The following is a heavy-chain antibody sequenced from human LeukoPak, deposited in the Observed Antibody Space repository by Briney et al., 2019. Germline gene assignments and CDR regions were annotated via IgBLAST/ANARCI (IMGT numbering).Heavy chain of an antibody. V-gene: IGHV4-39*01. D-gene: IGHD4-23*01. Sequence: SETLSLTCTVSGGSISSSSYYWGWIRQPPGKGLEWIGSIYYSGSTYCNPSLQSRVTISIDTSKNQFSLKSSSVTAADTAVYYCARLRVQNYGGNWGFDYWGQGTLVTVSS. CDR2: IYYSGST. CDR3: ARLRVQNYGGNWGFDY. J-gene: IGHJ4*02. CDR1: GGSISSSSYY.